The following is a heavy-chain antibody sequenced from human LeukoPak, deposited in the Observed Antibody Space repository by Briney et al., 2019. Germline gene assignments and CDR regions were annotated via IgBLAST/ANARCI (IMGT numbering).Heavy chain of an antibody. V-gene: IGHV3-23*01. Sequence: GGSLRLSCAASGFTFSSYAMSWVRQAPGKGLEWVSAISASDGRTWYADSVRGRFTISRDNFKNTLCVQINSLRAEDTAVYYCVRDKRFPDDVFDIWGQGTLVTVSS. CDR1: GFTFSSYA. CDR3: VRDKRFPDDVFDI. J-gene: IGHJ3*02. CDR2: ISASDGRT. D-gene: IGHD3-10*01.